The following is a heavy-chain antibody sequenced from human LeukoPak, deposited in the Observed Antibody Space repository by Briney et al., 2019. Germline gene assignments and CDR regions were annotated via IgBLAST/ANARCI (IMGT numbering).Heavy chain of an antibody. CDR3: ASRYYGSGSYYRRGYGMDV. D-gene: IGHD3-10*01. Sequence: SETLSLTCTVSGGSISSGDYYWTWIRQPPGKGLEWIGEINHSGSTNYNPSLKSRVTISVDTSKNQFSLKLSSVTAADTAVYYCASRYYGSGSYYRRGYGMDVWGKGTTVTVSS. J-gene: IGHJ6*04. CDR2: INHSGST. V-gene: IGHV4-39*07. CDR1: GGSISSGDYY.